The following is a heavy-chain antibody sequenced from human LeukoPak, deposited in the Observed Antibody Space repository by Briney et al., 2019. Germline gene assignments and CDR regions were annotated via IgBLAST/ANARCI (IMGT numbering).Heavy chain of an antibody. Sequence: GASVTVSCKASVYTFTSYDINWVRQATGQRLEWMGWMNPNSGNTGYAQKFQGRVTITRNTSISTAYMELSSLRSEDTAVYYCARFSSYSGSYIDYMDVWGKGTTVTVSS. D-gene: IGHD1-26*01. CDR3: ARFSSYSGSYIDYMDV. V-gene: IGHV1-8*03. J-gene: IGHJ6*03. CDR2: MNPNSGNT. CDR1: VYTFTSYD.